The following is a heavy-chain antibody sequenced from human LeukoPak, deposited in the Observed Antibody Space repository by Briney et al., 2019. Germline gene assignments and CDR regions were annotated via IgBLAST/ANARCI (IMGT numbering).Heavy chain of an antibody. CDR3: VKAARSYYDAFDI. V-gene: IGHV3-23*01. Sequence: PGGSLRLSCAASGFTLSSYAMSWVRQAPGKGLEWVSAISGSGGSRHYTDSVKGRFTISRDNSKDTLYLQMDSLRAEDTAVYYCVKAARSYYDAFDIWGQGTMVTVSS. D-gene: IGHD1-26*01. CDR2: ISGSGGSR. CDR1: GFTLSSYA. J-gene: IGHJ3*02.